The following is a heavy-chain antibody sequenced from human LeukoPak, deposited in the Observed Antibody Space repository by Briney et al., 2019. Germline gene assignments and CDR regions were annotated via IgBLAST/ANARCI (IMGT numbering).Heavy chain of an antibody. CDR3: ARDRGTDGSDXLXX. CDR2: ICSSGNT. J-gene: IGHJ5*01. CDR1: GGSISSYC. V-gene: IGHV4-4*07. Sequence: SETLSLTCTVSGGSISSYCWIWIRQPAGKGLEGIGRICSSGNTIYNPSLKSRVTMSLDMSNNQFSLRLSSVTASETAVYYCARDRGTDGSDXLXXWGXXXLVT. D-gene: IGHD3-10*01.